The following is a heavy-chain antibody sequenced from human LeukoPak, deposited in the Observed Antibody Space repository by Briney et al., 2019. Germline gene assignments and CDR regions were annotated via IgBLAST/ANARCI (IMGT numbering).Heavy chain of an antibody. D-gene: IGHD2-8*01. Sequence: SETLSLTCTVSSYSISSGYYWGWIRQPPGKGLEWIGNIYHSGNTYYKPSLKSRVTISVDTSKSQFSLKLSSVTAADTAVYYCARVTSRLGVCDYWGQGTLVTVSS. CDR1: SYSISSGYY. CDR3: ARVTSRLGVCDY. CDR2: IYHSGNT. V-gene: IGHV4-38-2*02. J-gene: IGHJ4*02.